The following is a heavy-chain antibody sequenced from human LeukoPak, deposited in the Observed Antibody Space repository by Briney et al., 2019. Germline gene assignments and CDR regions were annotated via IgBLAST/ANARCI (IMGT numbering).Heavy chain of an antibody. CDR2: LYRGGNT. V-gene: IGHV3-66*01. D-gene: IGHD6-13*01. J-gene: IGHJ4*02. CDR1: GLTVSDNF. Sequence: GGSLRLSCAASGLTVSDNFMSWVRQAPGKGLERVSVLYRGGNTYYADSVRGRFTISRDNSKNTLYLQMNSLRAEDTALYYCAKSMFNGYSSSWPLDYWGQGTLVTVSS. CDR3: AKSMFNGYSSSWPLDY.